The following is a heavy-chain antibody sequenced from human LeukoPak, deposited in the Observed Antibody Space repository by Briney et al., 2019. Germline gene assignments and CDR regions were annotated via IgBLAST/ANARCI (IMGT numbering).Heavy chain of an antibody. D-gene: IGHD3-10*01. V-gene: IGHV3-48*03. CDR3: ASYIRAPFDN. CDR1: GFTFSSYE. Sequence: GGSLRLSCAASGFTFSSYEMNWVRQAPGKGLEWVSYISNRGTTIYYADSVKGRFTISRDNAKSSLYLQMNSLRAEDTAVYYCASYIRAPFDNWGQGTMVTISS. J-gene: IGHJ3*02. CDR2: ISNRGTTI.